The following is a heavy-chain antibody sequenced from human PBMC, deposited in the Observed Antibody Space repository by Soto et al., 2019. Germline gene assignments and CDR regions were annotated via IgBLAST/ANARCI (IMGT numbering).Heavy chain of an antibody. CDR3: AKGPEYDILTGCDF. CDR2: ISGGGRST. J-gene: IGHJ4*02. D-gene: IGHD3-9*01. V-gene: IGHV3-23*04. Sequence: EVQLVESGGGFVQPGESLRLSCAASGFTFSLSAMSWVRQAPGRGLEWVSSISGGGRSTDYAESVKGRFTISRDNSKITVHLQMNSLRAADTAVYYCAKGPEYDILTGCDFWGQGALVTVSS. CDR1: GFTFSLSA.